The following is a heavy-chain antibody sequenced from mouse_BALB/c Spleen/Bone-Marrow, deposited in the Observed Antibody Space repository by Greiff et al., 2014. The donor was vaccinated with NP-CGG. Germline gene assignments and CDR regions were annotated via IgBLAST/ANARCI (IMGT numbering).Heavy chain of an antibody. CDR2: INPSNGGT. CDR1: GYTFTSYY. V-gene: IGHV1S81*02. J-gene: IGHJ3*01. CDR3: TRGFAY. Sequence: QVQLQQSGAELVKPGASVKLSCEASGYTFTSYYMYWVKQRPGQGLEWIGEINPSNGGTNFNEKFKSKATLTVDKSSSTAYMQLSSLTSEDSAVYYCTRGFAYWGQGTLVTVSA.